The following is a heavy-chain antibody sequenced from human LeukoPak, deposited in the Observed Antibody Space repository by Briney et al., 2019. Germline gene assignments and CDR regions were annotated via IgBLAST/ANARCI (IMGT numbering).Heavy chain of an antibody. CDR3: ARVNRIAPYGADY. Sequence: VASVTVSCKASGYTFTGYYMYWVRQAPGQGLEWMGWINPNSGGTNYAQKFQGRVTMTRDMSFSTAYMELSSLTSDDTAVYYCARVNRIAPYGADYWGQGTLVTVSS. CDR2: INPNSGGT. CDR1: GYTFTGYY. V-gene: IGHV1-2*02. D-gene: IGHD2-15*01. J-gene: IGHJ4*02.